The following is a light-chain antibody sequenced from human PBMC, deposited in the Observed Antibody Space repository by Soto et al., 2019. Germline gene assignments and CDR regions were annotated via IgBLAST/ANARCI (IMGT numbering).Light chain of an antibody. CDR1: QDIVNH. CDR2: DAS. CDR3: QQFHTLPMYA. Sequence: DIQMTQSPSSLSASVGDRVTITCQASQDIVNHLNWFQQKPGRAPKLLIYDASILEAGVPSRFSGRGSETDFPFTISSLQPEDSATYFCQQFHTLPMYALGQGTKLEI. V-gene: IGKV1-33*01. J-gene: IGKJ2*01.